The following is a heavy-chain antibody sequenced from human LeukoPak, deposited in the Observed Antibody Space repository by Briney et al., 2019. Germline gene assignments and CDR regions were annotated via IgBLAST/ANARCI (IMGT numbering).Heavy chain of an antibody. CDR3: AKDRGVVGANLYYFDF. CDR1: GFTFSSYG. CDR2: IWYDGSNK. J-gene: IGHJ4*02. V-gene: IGHV3-33*06. D-gene: IGHD1-26*01. Sequence: GRSLRLSCAASGFTFSSYGMHWVRQAPGKGLEWVAVIWYDGSNKYYADSVKGRITISRDNSKNTLYLQMNSLRAEDTAVYYCAKDRGVVGANLYYFDFWGQGTLVTVSS.